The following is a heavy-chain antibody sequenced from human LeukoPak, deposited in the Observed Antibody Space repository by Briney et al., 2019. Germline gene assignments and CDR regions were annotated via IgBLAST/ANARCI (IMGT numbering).Heavy chain of an antibody. Sequence: ASVKVSCKASGYTFTGYYMHWVRQAPGQGLEWMGWINPNSGGTNYAQKFQGRVTMTRDTSISTAYMELSRLRSEDTAVYYCARALYYYDSSGSDYWGQGTLVTVSS. CDR1: GYTFTGYY. D-gene: IGHD3-22*01. CDR3: ARALYYYDSSGSDY. CDR2: INPNSGGT. J-gene: IGHJ4*02. V-gene: IGHV1-2*02.